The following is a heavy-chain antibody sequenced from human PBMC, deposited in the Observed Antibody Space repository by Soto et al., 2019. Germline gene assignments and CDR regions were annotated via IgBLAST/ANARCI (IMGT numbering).Heavy chain of an antibody. CDR1: GYTFTGYG. CDR2: ISAYNGNT. D-gene: IGHD2-2*01. Sequence: APVKVSGRASGYTFTGYGISLVRLCLGQGVEWMGWISAYNGNTNYAQKLQGRFTMTTDTSTSTAYMELRSLRSDDTAVYYCASDGCSGTSCSYYYYYRMDVWAKGTTLTASS. J-gene: IGHJ6*04. V-gene: IGHV1-18*01. CDR3: ASDGCSGTSCSYYYYYRMDV.